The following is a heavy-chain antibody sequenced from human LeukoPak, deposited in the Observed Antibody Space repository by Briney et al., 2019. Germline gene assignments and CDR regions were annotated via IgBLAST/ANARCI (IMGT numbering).Heavy chain of an antibody. J-gene: IGHJ4*02. CDR2: ISSSSSYI. CDR1: GFTFSSYS. D-gene: IGHD3-22*01. V-gene: IGHV3-21*01. Sequence: PGGSLLLSCAASGFTFSSYSMNWVRQAPGKGLEWVSSISSSSSYIYYADSVKGRFTISRDNAKNSLYLQMNSLRAEDTAVYYCARDRQDYYDSSGYYYFDYWGQGTLVTVSS. CDR3: ARDRQDYYDSSGYYYFDY.